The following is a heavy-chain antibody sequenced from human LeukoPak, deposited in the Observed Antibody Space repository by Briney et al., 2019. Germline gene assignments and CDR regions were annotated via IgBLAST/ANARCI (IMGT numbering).Heavy chain of an antibody. V-gene: IGHV1-2*02. CDR2: IHPGTGDT. D-gene: IGHD2-8*01. CDR1: GHTFTVYY. J-gene: IGHJ5*02. CDR3: ASYATGYNWLKA. Sequence: ASVKVSCKASGHTFTVYYINWVRQAPGQGLEWMGWIHPGTGDTNYAQRFQGRVTVTRDTSITTAYMELSSLKSDDTAVYYCASYATGYNWLKAWGQGTLVTVSS.